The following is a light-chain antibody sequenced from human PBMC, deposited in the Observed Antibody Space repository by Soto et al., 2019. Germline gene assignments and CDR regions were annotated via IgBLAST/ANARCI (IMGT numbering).Light chain of an antibody. CDR3: QQYDNLPVT. CDR1: QDISNY. V-gene: IGKV1-33*01. CDR2: DAS. Sequence: DIQMTQSPSSLSASVGDRVTITCQASQDISNYLNWYQQKPGKALKPLIYDASNLETGVPSKFSGSGSGTDFTFSISSLQPEDIATYYCQQYDNLPVTFGGGTKVEIK. J-gene: IGKJ4*01.